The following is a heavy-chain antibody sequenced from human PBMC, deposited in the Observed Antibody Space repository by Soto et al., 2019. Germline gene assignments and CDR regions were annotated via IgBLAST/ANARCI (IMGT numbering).Heavy chain of an antibody. V-gene: IGHV4-59*01. Sequence: QVQLQESGPGLVKPSETLSLTCTVSGGSISRYYWSWIRQPPGKGLEWIGYMYNTGSTVYNPPFKSRVTISVDTSKNQFSLKLNSVTAADTAVYCCSRDLWGYCGTDCYPLDVWGQGTTVTVSS. J-gene: IGHJ6*02. CDR1: GGSISRYY. CDR3: SRDLWGYCGTDCYPLDV. CDR2: MYNTGST. D-gene: IGHD2-21*02.